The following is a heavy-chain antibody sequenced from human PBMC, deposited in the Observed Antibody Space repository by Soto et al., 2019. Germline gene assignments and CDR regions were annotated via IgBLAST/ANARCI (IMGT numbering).Heavy chain of an antibody. CDR1: GFTFSTSA. J-gene: IGHJ6*02. CDR2: MSGSGGTT. D-gene: IGHD6-25*01. CDR3: AKDLSQRLAAHYYYYGMDV. Sequence: GGSLRLSCAASGFTFSTSAMSWVRQAPEKGLDWVSAMSGSGGTTYYADSLKGRFTISRDTSKNTLYLQMNSLRAEDTAVYYCAKDLSQRLAAHYYYYGMDVWGQGTTVTVSS. V-gene: IGHV3-23*01.